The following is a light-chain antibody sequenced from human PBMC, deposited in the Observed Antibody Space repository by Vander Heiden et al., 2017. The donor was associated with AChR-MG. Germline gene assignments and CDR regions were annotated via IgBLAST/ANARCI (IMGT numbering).Light chain of an antibody. CDR1: QSVSSF. Sequence: EIVLTQSPATLSLSPGERATLSCRASQSVSSFLAWYQQKPGQAPRLLIYEVFNRATGIPARFSGGGSGTDFTLTISSLEPEDFAVYYCLQRSHWPQTFGQGTKVEFK. CDR2: EVF. CDR3: LQRSHWPQT. J-gene: IGKJ1*01. V-gene: IGKV3-11*01.